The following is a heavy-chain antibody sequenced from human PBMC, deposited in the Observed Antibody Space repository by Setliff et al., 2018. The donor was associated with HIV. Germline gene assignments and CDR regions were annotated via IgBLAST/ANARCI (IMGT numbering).Heavy chain of an antibody. Sequence: SETLSLTCTVSGGSISSGSYYWSWIRQPAGKGLEWIGHIHTSGSSSYNPSLKSRVIISLATTKNQISLKLNSVTAADTAVYYCARDLLGSSSLVDYWGQGTLVTVSS. CDR2: IHTSGSS. D-gene: IGHD6-6*01. CDR1: GGSISSGSYY. V-gene: IGHV4-61*09. CDR3: ARDLLGSSSLVDY. J-gene: IGHJ4*02.